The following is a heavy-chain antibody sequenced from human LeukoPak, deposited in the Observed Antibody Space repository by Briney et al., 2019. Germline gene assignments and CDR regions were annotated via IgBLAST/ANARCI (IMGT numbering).Heavy chain of an antibody. CDR1: GFTFSDYS. CDR3: ARDVSGSYEAWFDP. CDR2: ISSSSSYI. V-gene: IGHV3-21*01. J-gene: IGHJ5*02. D-gene: IGHD1-26*01. Sequence: PGGSLRLSCAASGFTFSDYSMNWVRQAPGKGLEWVSSISSSSSYIYYADSVKGRFTISRDNAKNSLYLQMNSLRAEDTAVYYCARDVSGSYEAWFDPWGQGTLVTVSS.